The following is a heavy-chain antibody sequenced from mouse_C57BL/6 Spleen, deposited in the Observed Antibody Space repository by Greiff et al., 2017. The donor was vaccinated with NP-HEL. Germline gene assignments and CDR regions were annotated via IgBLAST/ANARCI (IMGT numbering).Heavy chain of an antibody. CDR1: GFTFSSYT. CDR2: ISGGGGNT. CDR3: ARWLGGYAMDD. V-gene: IGHV5-9*01. J-gene: IGHJ4*01. Sequence: DVKLVESGGGLVKPGGSLKLSCAASGFTFSSYTMSWVRQTPEKRLEWVATISGGGGNTYYPDSVKGRFTISRDNAKNTLYLQMSSLRSEDTSLYYCARWLGGYAMDDWGQGTSVTVSS. D-gene: IGHD4-1*01.